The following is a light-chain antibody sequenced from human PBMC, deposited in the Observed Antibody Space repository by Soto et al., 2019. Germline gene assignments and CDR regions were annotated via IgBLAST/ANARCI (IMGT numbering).Light chain of an antibody. V-gene: IGLV2-8*01. J-gene: IGLJ3*02. CDR1: SSDVGAYNY. CDR3: SSFAGSNTWV. CDR2: EVT. Sequence: QSVLTQPPSASGSPGQSVTISCTGTSSDVGAYNYVSWYQQHAGKAPKLVIYEVTKRPSGVPDRFSGSKSANTASLTVSGLQAEDEADYYCSSFAGSNTWVFGGGTKVTVL.